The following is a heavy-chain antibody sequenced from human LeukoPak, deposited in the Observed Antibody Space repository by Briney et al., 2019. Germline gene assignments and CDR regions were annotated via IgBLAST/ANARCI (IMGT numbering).Heavy chain of an antibody. D-gene: IGHD3-22*01. J-gene: IGHJ3*02. Sequence: SVKVSCKASGGTFSSYAISWVRQAPGQGLEWMGRIIPIFGTANYAQKFQGRVTITTDESTSTAYMELSSLRSEDTAVYYCARDDPVGDYYDSSGYYPGAFDIWGQGTMVTVSS. CDR1: GGTFSSYA. V-gene: IGHV1-69*05. CDR2: IIPIFGTA. CDR3: ARDDPVGDYYDSSGYYPGAFDI.